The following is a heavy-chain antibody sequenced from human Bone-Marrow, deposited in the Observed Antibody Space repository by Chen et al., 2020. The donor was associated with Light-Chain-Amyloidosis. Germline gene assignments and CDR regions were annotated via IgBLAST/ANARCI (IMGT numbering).Heavy chain of an antibody. D-gene: IGHD3-10*01. CDR1: GFSFSGYG. J-gene: IGHJ6*02. CDR2: ISRDGNDR. V-gene: IGHV3-30*03. Sequence: QVQLVESGGGVVQPGRSLRLACTACGFSFSGYGIHWVRQVPGKGLEGEAFISRDGNDRFYGDSVKGRFTISRDNSKNTLYLQMNSLRVDDTAIYYCARERVRTTIVDYYYGMDVWGQGTTVTVSS. CDR3: ARERVRTTIVDYYYGMDV.